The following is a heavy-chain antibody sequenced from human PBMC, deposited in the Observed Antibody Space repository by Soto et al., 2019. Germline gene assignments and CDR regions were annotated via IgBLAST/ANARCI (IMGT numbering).Heavy chain of an antibody. V-gene: IGHV1-58*02. CDR2: IVVGSGNT. D-gene: IGHD3-10*01. CDR1: GFTFTSSA. J-gene: IGHJ6*03. Sequence: GASVKVSCKASGFTFTSSAIQWVRQARGQRLEWIGWIVVGSGNTNYAQKFQERVTIARDMSTSTAYMELSSLRSEDTAVYYCAAGVRGVIGRVGYYYYYMDVWGKGTTVTVSS. CDR3: AAGVRGVIGRVGYYYYYMDV.